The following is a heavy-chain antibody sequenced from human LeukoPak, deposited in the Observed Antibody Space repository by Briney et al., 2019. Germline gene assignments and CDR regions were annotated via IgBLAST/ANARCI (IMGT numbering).Heavy chain of an antibody. CDR3: ARGPKVPAPTYYFDY. CDR2: LSGSGGST. V-gene: IGHV3-23*01. J-gene: IGHJ4*02. CDR1: GFAFNTYT. D-gene: IGHD2-2*01. Sequence: GRCLRLSCAASGFAFNTYTMDWVRQAPGKGLEWVPALSGSGGSTFYAVSVKGRFTISRDNSKNTLYLQMNSLRAEDTAVYYCARGPKVPAPTYYFDYWGQGTLVTVSS.